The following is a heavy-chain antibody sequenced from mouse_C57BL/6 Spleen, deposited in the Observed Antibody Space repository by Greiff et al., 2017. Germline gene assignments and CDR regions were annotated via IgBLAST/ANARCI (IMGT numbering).Heavy chain of an antibody. D-gene: IGHD2-4*01. Sequence: QVQLQQSGAELVKPGASVKISCKASGSAFSSYWMNWVKQRPGKGLEWIGQIYPGDGATNYNGKFKGKATLTADNSSSTAYMQLSSLTSEDSAVYVCARGEYDYALDYWGQGTTLTVSS. CDR2: IYPGDGAT. CDR3: ARGEYDYALDY. V-gene: IGHV1-80*01. J-gene: IGHJ2*01. CDR1: GSAFSSYW.